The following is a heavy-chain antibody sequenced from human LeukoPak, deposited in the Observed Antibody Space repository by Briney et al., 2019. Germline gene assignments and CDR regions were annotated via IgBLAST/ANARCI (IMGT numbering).Heavy chain of an antibody. J-gene: IGHJ4*02. D-gene: IGHD3-22*01. CDR2: INPNSGGT. Sequence: ASVKVSCKASGYTFTGYYMHWVRQAPGQGLEWMGWINPNSGGTNYAQKFQGRVTMTRDTSISTAYMELSRLRSDDTAVYYCARDHGDRDSSGYYFDYWGQGTLVTVSS. CDR1: GYTFTGYY. V-gene: IGHV1-2*02. CDR3: ARDHGDRDSSGYYFDY.